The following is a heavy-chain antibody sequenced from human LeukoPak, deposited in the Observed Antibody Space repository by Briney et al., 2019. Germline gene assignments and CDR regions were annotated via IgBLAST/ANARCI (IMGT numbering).Heavy chain of an antibody. V-gene: IGHV1-69*04. D-gene: IGHD6-19*01. CDR3: ARDISASSGWYGYFDL. CDR2: IIPILGIA. Sequence: SVKVSCKASGYTFTGYYMHWVRQAPGQGLEWMGRIIPILGIANYAQKFQGRVTITADKSTSTAYMELSSLRSEDTAVYYCARDISASSGWYGYFDLWGRGTLVTVSS. J-gene: IGHJ2*01. CDR1: GYTFTGYY.